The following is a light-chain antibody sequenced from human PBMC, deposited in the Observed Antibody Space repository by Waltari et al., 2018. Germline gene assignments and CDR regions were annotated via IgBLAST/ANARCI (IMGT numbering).Light chain of an antibody. Sequence: CRASQSVGTYLAWYQQRPRQSPRLLIYDAAYRATGIPARFSGSGSETDFTLTISSLQPEDFAVYYCQQRRNWPLTFGGGTRVQI. CDR2: DAA. V-gene: IGKV3-11*01. J-gene: IGKJ4*01. CDR1: QSVGTY. CDR3: QQRRNWPLT.